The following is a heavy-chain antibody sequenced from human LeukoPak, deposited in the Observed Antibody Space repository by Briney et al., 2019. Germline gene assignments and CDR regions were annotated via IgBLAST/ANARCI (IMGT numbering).Heavy chain of an antibody. D-gene: IGHD3-10*01. CDR1: GYSISSGYY. V-gene: IGHV4-38-2*02. Sequence: PSETLSLTCTVSGYSISSGYYWGWIRQPPGKGLEWIGSIYHSGSTYYNPSLKSRVTISVDTSKNQFSLKLSSVTAADTAVYYCARKFGNWFDPWGQGTLVTVSS. CDR2: IYHSGST. CDR3: ARKFGNWFDP. J-gene: IGHJ5*02.